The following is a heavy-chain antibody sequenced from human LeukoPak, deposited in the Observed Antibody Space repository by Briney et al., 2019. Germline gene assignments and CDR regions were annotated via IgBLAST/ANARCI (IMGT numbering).Heavy chain of an antibody. Sequence: SVKVPCKASGGTFSSYAISWVRQAPGQGLEWMGGIIPIFGTANYAQKFQGRVTITADESTSTAYMELSSLRSEDTAVYYCARSQAPLQIVGATPGENWGQGTLVTVSS. J-gene: IGHJ4*02. V-gene: IGHV1-69*01. CDR2: IIPIFGTA. CDR3: ARSQAPLQIVGATPGEN. D-gene: IGHD1-26*01. CDR1: GGTFSSYA.